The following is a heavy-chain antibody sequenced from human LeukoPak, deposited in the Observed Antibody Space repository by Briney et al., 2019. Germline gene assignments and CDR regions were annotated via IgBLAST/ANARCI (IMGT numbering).Heavy chain of an antibody. Sequence: SETLSLTCAVYGGSFSGYYWSWIRQPPGKGLEWIGEINHSGSTNYNSSLKSRVTISVDTSKNQFSLKLSSVTAADTAVYYCASGRETTVTTAYNWFDPWGQGTLVTVSS. V-gene: IGHV4-34*01. CDR2: INHSGST. J-gene: IGHJ5*02. CDR3: ASGRETTVTTAYNWFDP. D-gene: IGHD4-11*01. CDR1: GGSFSGYY.